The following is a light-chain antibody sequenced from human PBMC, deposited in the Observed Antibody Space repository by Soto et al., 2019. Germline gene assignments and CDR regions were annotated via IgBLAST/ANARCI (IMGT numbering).Light chain of an antibody. CDR1: SSDIGGFIH. Sequence: QSALTQPASVSDSPGQSITISCIGTSSDIGGFIHVSWHQQHPGKAPKLIIYDVSNRPAGVSNRFSGSKTGNTASLIISGLQAEDEADYYCCSYAGSYTSGVFGTGTKLTVL. J-gene: IGLJ1*01. CDR3: CSYAGSYTSGV. CDR2: DVS. V-gene: IGLV2-14*01.